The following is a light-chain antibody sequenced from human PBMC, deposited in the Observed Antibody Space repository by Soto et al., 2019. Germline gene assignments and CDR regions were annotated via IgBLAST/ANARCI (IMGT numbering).Light chain of an antibody. CDR2: AVS. CDR3: QNYNSAPFT. V-gene: IGKV1-27*01. Sequence: DIQMTQSPSSLSASVGDRVTITCRASQDIRYFLAWYQQKPGKVPELLIYAVSALKSGVPSRFSGSGSGTDFTLTISSLQPEDVAKYYSQNYNSAPFTFRPGTKVDVK. CDR1: QDIRYF. J-gene: IGKJ3*01.